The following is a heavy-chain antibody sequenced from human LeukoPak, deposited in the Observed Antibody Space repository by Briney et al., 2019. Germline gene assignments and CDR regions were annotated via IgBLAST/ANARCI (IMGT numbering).Heavy chain of an antibody. CDR3: ARVLSAARPYYYYYMDV. CDR1: GGSFSGYY. J-gene: IGHJ6*03. V-gene: IGHV4-34*01. CDR2: INHSGST. D-gene: IGHD6-6*01. Sequence: PSETLSLTCAVYGGSFSGYYWSWIRQPPGKGLEWIGEINHSGSTNYNPSLKSRVTISVDTSKNQFSLKLSSVTAADTAVYYCARVLSAARPYYYYYMDVWGKGTTVTVSS.